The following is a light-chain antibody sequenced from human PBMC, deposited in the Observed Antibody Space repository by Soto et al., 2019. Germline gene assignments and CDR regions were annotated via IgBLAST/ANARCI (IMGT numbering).Light chain of an antibody. CDR2: GAS. CDR3: QQYGSSPLT. Sequence: EIVLTQSPGTLSLSPGEGATLSCRASQSVSRNYLAWYHHKPGQAPRLLIYGASSRATGVPDRFSGSGSGTDFTLTISRLEPEDFAVYYCQQYGSSPLTFGGGTKVEIK. CDR1: QSVSRNY. J-gene: IGKJ4*01. V-gene: IGKV3-20*01.